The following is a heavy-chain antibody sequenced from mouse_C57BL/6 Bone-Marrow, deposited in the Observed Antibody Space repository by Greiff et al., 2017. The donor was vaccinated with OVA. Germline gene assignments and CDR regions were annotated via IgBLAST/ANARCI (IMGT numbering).Heavy chain of an antibody. V-gene: IGHV10-1*01. Sequence: EVMLVESGGGLVQPKGSLKLSCAASGFSFNTYAMNWVRQAPGKGLEWVARIRSKSNNYATYYADSVKDRFTISRDDSESMLYLQMNNLKTEDTAMYYCVRQGGTRYAMDYWGQGTSVTVSS. CDR2: IRSKSNNYAT. CDR1: GFSFNTYA. J-gene: IGHJ4*01. CDR3: VRQGGTRYAMDY. D-gene: IGHD4-1*01.